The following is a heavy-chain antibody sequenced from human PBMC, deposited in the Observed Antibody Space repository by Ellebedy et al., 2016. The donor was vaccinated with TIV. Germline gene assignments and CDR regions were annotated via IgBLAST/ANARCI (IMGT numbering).Heavy chain of an antibody. CDR2: IRSSGRDL. V-gene: IGHV3-48*03. D-gene: IGHD3-16*02. CDR1: GFTFHVYE. CDR3: ACWDDYIWGSNRPSDY. Sequence: LSLPCAASGFTFHVYEMNWVRQAPGKGLEWISYIRSSGRDLYYAHSVTCRFTISSDNAKNSLYLQMNSLRAGDTAIYYCACWDDYIWGSNRPSDYWGRGTLVTVSS. J-gene: IGHJ4*02.